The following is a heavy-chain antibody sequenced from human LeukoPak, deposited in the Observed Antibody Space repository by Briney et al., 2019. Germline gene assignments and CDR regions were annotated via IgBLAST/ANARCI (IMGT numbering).Heavy chain of an antibody. CDR3: ASSPLSHCSGTSCQYHDVFDI. CDR1: GFTFTYYS. J-gene: IGHJ3*02. V-gene: IGHV3-23*01. Sequence: GGSLRLSCAASGFTFTYYSMSWVRQAPGKGLEWVSAISGSGGITYYADSVKGRFTISRDNSKNTLYLQMNRLRAEDTAVYYCASSPLSHCSGTSCQYHDVFDIWGQGTMVTVCS. CDR2: ISGSGGIT. D-gene: IGHD2-2*01.